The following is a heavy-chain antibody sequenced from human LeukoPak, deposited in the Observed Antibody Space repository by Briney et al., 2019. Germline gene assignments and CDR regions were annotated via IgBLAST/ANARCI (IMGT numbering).Heavy chain of an antibody. CDR1: GGSFSGYY. Sequence: PSETLSLTCAVYGGSFSGYYWSWIRQPPGKGLEWIGEINHSGSTNYNPSLKSRVTISVDTSKNQSSLKLSSVTAADTAVYYCARSIAAANDYWGQGTLVTVSS. V-gene: IGHV4-34*01. J-gene: IGHJ4*02. CDR3: ARSIAAANDY. D-gene: IGHD6-13*01. CDR2: INHSGST.